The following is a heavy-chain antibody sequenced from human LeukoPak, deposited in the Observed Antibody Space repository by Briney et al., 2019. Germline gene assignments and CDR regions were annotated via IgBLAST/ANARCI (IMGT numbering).Heavy chain of an antibody. D-gene: IGHD3-22*01. CDR1: GFTFSSYW. Sequence: PGGSLRLSCAASGFTFSSYWMSWVRQAPGKGLEWVANIKQDGSEKYYVDSVKGRFTISRDNAKNSLYLQMNSLRAEDTAVYYCATDYDSSGYYPTVFDYWGQGTLVTVSS. CDR3: ATDYDSSGYYPTVFDY. CDR2: IKQDGSEK. V-gene: IGHV3-7*01. J-gene: IGHJ4*02.